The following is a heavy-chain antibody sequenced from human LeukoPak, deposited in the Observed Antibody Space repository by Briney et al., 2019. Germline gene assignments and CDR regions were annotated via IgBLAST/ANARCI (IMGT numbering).Heavy chain of an antibody. Sequence: SETLSLTCIVSGGSITSTVYHWAWIRQPPGKGLEWIGNIYFSGITYYNPSLKSRVTMSVDTSKNQFSLKLSSVTAADTAVFYCAGYPKSYNSGWTAFDIWGQGTMVTVSS. J-gene: IGHJ3*02. CDR2: IYFSGIT. CDR3: AGYPKSYNSGWTAFDI. V-gene: IGHV4-39*01. CDR1: GGSITSTVYH. D-gene: IGHD6-19*01.